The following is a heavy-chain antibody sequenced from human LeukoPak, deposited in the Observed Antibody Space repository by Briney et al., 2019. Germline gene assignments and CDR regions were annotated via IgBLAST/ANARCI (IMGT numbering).Heavy chain of an antibody. J-gene: IGHJ4*02. CDR3: ARDTSPHYFDY. Sequence: GGSLRLSCAASGFTFSTYSMNWVRQAPGKGLEWVSYISSSGNTIYYADSVKGRFTISRDNAKNSLYLQMNSLRAEDTAVYFCARDTSPHYFDYWGQGTLVTVSS. CDR2: ISSSGNTI. CDR1: GFTFSTYS. V-gene: IGHV3-48*01.